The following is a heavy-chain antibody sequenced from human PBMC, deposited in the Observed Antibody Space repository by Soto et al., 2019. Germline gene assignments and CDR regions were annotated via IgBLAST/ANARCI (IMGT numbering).Heavy chain of an antibody. CDR2: IGPIFVTT. J-gene: IGHJ6*02. D-gene: IGHD6-19*01. CDR1: GGTFSNYA. CDR3: ARVDAVASLYKCNGLDV. Sequence: QVQLVQSGAEVKKPGSSVKVSCKVSGGTFSNYAIDCVWLAPGHWLEWMCGIGPIFVTTYDTKKFQGRATIIADDFTTTAFFEMISLGSKDTAIYYCARVDAVASLYKCNGLDVCGQATAVTVS. V-gene: IGHV1-69*12.